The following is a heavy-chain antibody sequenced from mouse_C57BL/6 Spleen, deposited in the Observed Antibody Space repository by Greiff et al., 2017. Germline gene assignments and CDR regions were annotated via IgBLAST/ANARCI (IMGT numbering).Heavy chain of an antibody. CDR1: GYTFTSYW. CDR3: ARTREGTPFAY. Sequence: QVQLQQPGAELVMPGASVKLSCKASGYTFTSYWMHWVKQRPGQGLEWIGEIDPSDSYPNYNQKFKGKSTLTVDKSSSSAYMQLSSLTSDDSAVYYCARTREGTPFAYWGQGTLVTVSA. V-gene: IGHV1-69*01. D-gene: IGHD3-3*01. CDR2: IDPSDSYP. J-gene: IGHJ3*01.